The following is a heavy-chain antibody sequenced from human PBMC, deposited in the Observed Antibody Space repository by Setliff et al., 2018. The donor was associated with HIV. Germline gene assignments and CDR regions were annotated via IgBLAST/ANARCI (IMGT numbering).Heavy chain of an antibody. CDR1: GGSVSRGSYY. J-gene: IGHJ4*02. CDR3: ARYSPRGYTLTGPY. V-gene: IGHV4-61*01. Sequence: SETLSLTCTVSGGSVSRGSYYWSWIRQPPGKGLEWIGYIYYSGSTKHNPSLKRRVTIALDTSKNQFSLKLTSVTAADTAVYYCARYSPRGYTLTGPYWGQGTLVTVSS. CDR2: IYYSGST. D-gene: IGHD6-25*01.